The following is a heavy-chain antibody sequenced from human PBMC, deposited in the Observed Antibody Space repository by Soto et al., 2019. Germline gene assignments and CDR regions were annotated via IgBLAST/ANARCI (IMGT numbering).Heavy chain of an antibody. V-gene: IGHV3-30*04. J-gene: IGHJ5*02. CDR2: ISKDGMNK. CDR3: ARDMYSSDYFVKWFEP. Sequence: QVRLVESGGGVVQPGRSLRLSCTASGFSFSSYAMYWFRQPPGKGLEWVAVISKDGMNKNYADSVKGRVTVSRVTANYSRDLQLNSLRGEDTAMYYCARDMYSSDYFVKWFEPWGQGTLVTVSS. D-gene: IGHD6-19*01. CDR1: GFSFSSYA.